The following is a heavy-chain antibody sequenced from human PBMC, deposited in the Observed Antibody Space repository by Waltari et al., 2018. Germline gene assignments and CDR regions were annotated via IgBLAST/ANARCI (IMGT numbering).Heavy chain of an antibody. V-gene: IGHV4-59*01. CDR3: AKRSLNWYFDL. J-gene: IGHJ2*01. CDR1: GAPISSYY. Sequence: QVQLQESGTGLVKPSETLSLTCTVPGAPISSYYWSWIRQPPGKGLGWIGYIYYSGSTNYNPSLKSRVTISVDTSKNQFSLKLSSVTAADTAVYYCAKRSLNWYFDLWGRGTLVTVSS. CDR2: IYYSGST.